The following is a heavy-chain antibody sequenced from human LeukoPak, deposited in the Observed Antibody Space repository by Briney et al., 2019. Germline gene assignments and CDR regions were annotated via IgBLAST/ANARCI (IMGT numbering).Heavy chain of an antibody. J-gene: IGHJ4*02. V-gene: IGHV1-46*01. CDR3: ARFAVHRRLVVAGQFGLDY. Sequence: ASVKVSCKASGYTFTGYYMHWVRQAPGQGLEWMGIINPSGGNTNYAQKFQGRVTMTRDTSTSTVYMELSSLRSEDTAVYYCARFAVHRRLVVAGQFGLDYWGQGTLVTVSS. CDR2: INPSGGNT. D-gene: IGHD6-19*01. CDR1: GYTFTGYY.